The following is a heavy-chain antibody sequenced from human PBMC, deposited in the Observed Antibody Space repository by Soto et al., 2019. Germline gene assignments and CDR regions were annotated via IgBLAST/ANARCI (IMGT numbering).Heavy chain of an antibody. J-gene: IGHJ6*02. CDR2: ISIARSYI. V-gene: IGHV3-21*06. Sequence: GGSLRLSCAASGFIFSNYKMNWIRQAPGKGLEWVSSISIARSYIYYADTVKGRFTISRDNAKNSLYLHMNSLRAEDTAVYYCARDVSGSAPYYYYYSMDVWGQGTTVTVSS. D-gene: IGHD1-26*01. CDR3: ARDVSGSAPYYYYYSMDV. CDR1: GFIFSNYK.